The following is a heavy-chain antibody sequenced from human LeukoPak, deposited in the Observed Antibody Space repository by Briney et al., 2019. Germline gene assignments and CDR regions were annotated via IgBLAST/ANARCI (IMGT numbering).Heavy chain of an antibody. CDR2: IGISSGNT. D-gene: IGHD1-1*01. Sequence: PGGSLRLSCTASGFPFSDYSMNWVRQAPGKGLEWISYIGISSGNTKYADSVKGRFTISADNATNSLYMQMNSLRVEDTAVYYCARDHNYAFDNWGQGTLVAVSS. J-gene: IGHJ4*02. CDR1: GFPFSDYS. V-gene: IGHV3-48*04. CDR3: ARDHNYAFDN.